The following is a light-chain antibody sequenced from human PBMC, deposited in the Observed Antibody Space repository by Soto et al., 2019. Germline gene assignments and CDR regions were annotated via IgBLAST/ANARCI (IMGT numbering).Light chain of an antibody. J-gene: IGKJ1*01. CDR1: QGISSY. V-gene: IGKV1-8*01. Sequence: AIRMTQSPSSFSASTGDRVTITCRASQGISSYLAWYQQKPGKAPKLLIYAASTLQSGVPSRFSGSGSGTDFTLTISCLQSEDFATYYCQQYYSHPRTFGQGIKVDIK. CDR2: AAS. CDR3: QQYYSHPRT.